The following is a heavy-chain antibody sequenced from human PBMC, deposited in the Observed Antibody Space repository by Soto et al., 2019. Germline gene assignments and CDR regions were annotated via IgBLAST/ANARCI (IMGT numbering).Heavy chain of an antibody. V-gene: IGHV3-23*01. J-gene: IGHJ4*02. CDR3: AKAPEGPPGYSSGWYGGDYFDY. CDR2: ISGSGGST. Sequence: GGSLRLSCAASGFTFSSYAMSWVRQAPGKGLEWVSAISGSGGSTYYADSVKGRFTISRDNSKNTLYLQMNSLRAEETAVYYCAKAPEGPPGYSSGWYGGDYFDYWGQGTLVTVSS. D-gene: IGHD6-19*01. CDR1: GFTFSSYA.